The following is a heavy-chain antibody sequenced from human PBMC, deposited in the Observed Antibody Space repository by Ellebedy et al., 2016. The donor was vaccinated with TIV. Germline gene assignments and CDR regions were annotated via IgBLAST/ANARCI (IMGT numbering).Heavy chain of an antibody. D-gene: IGHD3-16*01. Sequence: AASVTVSCKASGFTFTRSAMQWVRQARGQRLAWIGWIVVGSGNTNYAQKFQEGVTITRDMSTSTAYMELSRLRSEDTDVYYCAANDYVILDYYYYYGMDVWGQGTTVTVSS. J-gene: IGHJ6*02. CDR3: AANDYVILDYYYYYGMDV. CDR2: IVVGSGNT. V-gene: IGHV1-58*02. CDR1: GFTFTRSA.